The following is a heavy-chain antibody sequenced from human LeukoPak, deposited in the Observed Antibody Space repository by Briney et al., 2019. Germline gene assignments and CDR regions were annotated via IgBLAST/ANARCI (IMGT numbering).Heavy chain of an antibody. CDR1: GFIFIDYG. CDR3: ARGARYSYFDY. D-gene: IGHD1-1*01. Sequence: AGGSLRLSCAASGFIFIDYGMSWVHQAPGKGLEWVSVISGSGSSTYYADSVKGRFTISRDNSKNTLFLQMNSLRAEDTAVYYCARGARYSYFDYWGQGTLVTVSS. V-gene: IGHV3-23*01. CDR2: ISGSGSST. J-gene: IGHJ4*02.